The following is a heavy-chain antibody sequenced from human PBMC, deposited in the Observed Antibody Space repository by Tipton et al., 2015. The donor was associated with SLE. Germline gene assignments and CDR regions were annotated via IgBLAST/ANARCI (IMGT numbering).Heavy chain of an antibody. CDR1: GFTFSRYW. CDR2: ISGSGTFT. Sequence: SLRLSCAASGFTFSRYWMHWVRQAPGKGLVWVSVISGSGTFTRYADSVKGRFTISRDNSKNTVYLEMNSLRAEDTAVYYCARDLGIALYGMDVWGQGTTVTVSS. V-gene: IGHV3-74*01. D-gene: IGHD6-13*01. J-gene: IGHJ6*02. CDR3: ARDLGIALYGMDV.